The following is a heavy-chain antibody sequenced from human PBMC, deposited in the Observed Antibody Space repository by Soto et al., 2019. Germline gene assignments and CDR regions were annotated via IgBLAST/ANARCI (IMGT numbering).Heavy chain of an antibody. CDR1: GYTFSDYQ. CDR2: ISSSGSII. J-gene: IGHJ4*02. CDR3: ARDLGYYASSGYFDY. V-gene: IGHV3-11*01. Sequence: QVQLVESGGGLVKPGGSLRLSCAASGYTFSDYQMSWIRQAPGKGLEWVSYISSSGSIIYYADSVKGRFTISRDVAKNSLYLQMNSLRAEDTAVYYCARDLGYYASSGYFDYWGQGTLVTVSS. D-gene: IGHD3-22*01.